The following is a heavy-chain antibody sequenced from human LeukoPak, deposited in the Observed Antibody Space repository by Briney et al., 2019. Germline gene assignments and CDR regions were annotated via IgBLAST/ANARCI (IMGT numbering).Heavy chain of an antibody. Sequence: PGGSLRLSCAASGFTFSSYEMNWVRQAPGKGLEWVSSISSSSSYIYYADSVKGRFTISRDNAKNSPYLQMNSLRAEDTAIYYCAKPSGSGFDYWGQGTPVAVSS. V-gene: IGHV3-21*01. CDR2: ISSSSSYI. D-gene: IGHD1-26*01. CDR1: GFTFSSYE. CDR3: AKPSGSGFDY. J-gene: IGHJ4*02.